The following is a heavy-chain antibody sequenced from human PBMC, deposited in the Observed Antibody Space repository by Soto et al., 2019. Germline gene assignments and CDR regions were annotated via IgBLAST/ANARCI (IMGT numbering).Heavy chain of an antibody. V-gene: IGHV4-34*01. CDR3: ARYGMDV. CDR1: GGSFSGYY. CDR2: INHSGST. J-gene: IGHJ6*02. Sequence: SDTLSLTCAVYGGSFSGYYWSWIRQPPGKGLEWIGEINHSGSTNYNPSLKSRVTISVDTSKNQFSLKLSSVTAADTAVYYCARYGMDVWGQGTTVTVSS.